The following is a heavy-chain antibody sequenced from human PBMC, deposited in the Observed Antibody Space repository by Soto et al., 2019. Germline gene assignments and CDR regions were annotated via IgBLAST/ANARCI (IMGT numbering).Heavy chain of an antibody. Sequence: PSETLSLTCTVSGGSISSYYWSWIRQPPGKGLEWIGYIYYSGSTNYNPSLKSRVTISVDTSKNQFSLKLSSVTAADTAVYYCARGGGYALGGRDVWGQGTTCTVS. J-gene: IGHJ6*02. V-gene: IGHV4-59*01. D-gene: IGHD5-12*01. CDR2: IYYSGST. CDR1: GGSISSYY. CDR3: ARGGGYALGGRDV.